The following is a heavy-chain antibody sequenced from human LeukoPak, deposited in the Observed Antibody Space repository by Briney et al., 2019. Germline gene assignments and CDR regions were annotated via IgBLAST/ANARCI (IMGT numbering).Heavy chain of an antibody. CDR3: ARVQVSSGWKRDLFYYYGMDV. D-gene: IGHD6-19*01. V-gene: IGHV1-69*01. Sequence: SVKVSCKASGGTFSSYAISWVRQAPGQGLEWMGGIIPIFGTANYAQKFQGRVTITADESTSTAYMELSSLRSEDTAVYYCARVQVSSGWKRDLFYYYGMDVWGQGTTVTVSS. J-gene: IGHJ6*02. CDR2: IIPIFGTA. CDR1: GGTFSSYA.